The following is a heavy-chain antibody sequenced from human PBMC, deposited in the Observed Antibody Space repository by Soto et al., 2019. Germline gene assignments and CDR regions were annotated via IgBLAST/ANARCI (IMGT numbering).Heavy chain of an antibody. D-gene: IGHD3-22*01. CDR1: GYTFTSYA. J-gene: IGHJ5*02. Sequence: ASVKVSCKASGYTFTSYAMHWVRQAPGQRLEWMGWINAGNGNTKYSQKFQGRVTITRDTSASTAYMELSSLRSEDTAVYYCARALRYYDSSGYYPWGQGTLVTVSS. CDR2: INAGNGNT. V-gene: IGHV1-3*01. CDR3: ARALRYYDSSGYYP.